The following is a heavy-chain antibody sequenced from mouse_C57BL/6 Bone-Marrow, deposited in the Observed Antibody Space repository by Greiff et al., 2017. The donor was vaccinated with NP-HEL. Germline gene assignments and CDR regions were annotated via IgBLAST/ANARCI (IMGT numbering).Heavy chain of an antibody. D-gene: IGHD1-1*01. J-gene: IGHJ4*01. CDR2: IDPENGDT. CDR1: GFNIKDDY. CDR3: TTYGSSYVYAMDY. V-gene: IGHV14-4*01. Sequence: EVQLQQSGAELVRPGASVKLSCTASGFNIKDDYMHWVKQRPEQGLEWIGWIDPENGDTEYASKFQDKATITADTSSNTAYLQLSSLTSEDTAVYYCTTYGSSYVYAMDYWGQGTSVTVSS.